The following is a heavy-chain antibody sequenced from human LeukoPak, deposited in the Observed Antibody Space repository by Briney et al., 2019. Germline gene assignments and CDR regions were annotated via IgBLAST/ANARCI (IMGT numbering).Heavy chain of an antibody. Sequence: QTGGSLRLSCAASGFAFSSSAMHWVRQAPGKGLEWVALISYDGSNKYYGDSVKGRFTISRDNSKNTLYLQVNSLRAEDTAVYYCARAGARYSSSWYDYWGQGTLVTVSS. CDR1: GFAFSSSA. CDR3: ARAGARYSSSWYDY. J-gene: IGHJ4*02. CDR2: ISYDGSNK. V-gene: IGHV3-30-3*01. D-gene: IGHD6-13*01.